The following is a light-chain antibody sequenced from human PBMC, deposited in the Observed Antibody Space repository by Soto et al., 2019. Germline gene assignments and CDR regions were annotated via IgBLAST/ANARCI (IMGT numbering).Light chain of an antibody. Sequence: QLVLTQPASVSGSPGQSITIPCTGSSSDLAGYNYVSWYQQHPGKAPKVIIYEVTNRPSGVSNRFSGSKSGNTASLTISGLQAEDEADYYCSSYTITSTRIFGGGTKLTVL. CDR3: SSYTITSTRI. V-gene: IGLV2-14*01. CDR1: SSDLAGYNY. J-gene: IGLJ2*01. CDR2: EVT.